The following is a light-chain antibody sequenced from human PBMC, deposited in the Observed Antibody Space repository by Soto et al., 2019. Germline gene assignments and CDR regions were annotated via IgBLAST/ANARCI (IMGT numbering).Light chain of an antibody. J-gene: IGLJ2*01. CDR2: DNT. Sequence: QSVLTQVPSVSAAPRQKVTITCSGSNSNIGTKDVSWYQQLPGTAPKLLIYDNTKRPSGIPDRFSGSKSGTSATLGITGLQTGDEADYYCGTWDSSLSGGVFGGGTKVTVL. CDR3: GTWDSSLSGGV. CDR1: NSNIGTKD. V-gene: IGLV1-51*01.